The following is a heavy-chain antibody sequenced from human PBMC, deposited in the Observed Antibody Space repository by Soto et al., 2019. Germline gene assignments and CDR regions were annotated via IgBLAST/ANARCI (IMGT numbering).Heavy chain of an antibody. CDR1: GYTFTSYG. J-gene: IGHJ5*02. CDR3: ARDGIPVVAATLGPNWFDP. D-gene: IGHD2-15*01. Sequence: ASVKVSCKASGYTFTSYGISWVRQAPGQGLEWMGWISAYNGNTNYAQKLQGRVTMTTDTSTSTAYMELRSLRSDGTAVYYCARDGIPVVAATLGPNWFDPWGQGTLVTVSS. CDR2: ISAYNGNT. V-gene: IGHV1-18*04.